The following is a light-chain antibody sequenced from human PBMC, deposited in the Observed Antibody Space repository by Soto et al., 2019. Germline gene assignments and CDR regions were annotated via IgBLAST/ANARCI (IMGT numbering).Light chain of an antibody. V-gene: IGKV3D-20*02. J-gene: IGKJ5*01. Sequence: TQSPSSLSASVGDRATLSCRASQSVSSSYLAWYQQKPGHPPRLLMFDASRRATGIPPRFSGGGFGTQFTLTINNLEPDDFAVYYCQQRGESFGPGTRLEIK. CDR3: QQRGES. CDR2: DAS. CDR1: QSVSSSY.